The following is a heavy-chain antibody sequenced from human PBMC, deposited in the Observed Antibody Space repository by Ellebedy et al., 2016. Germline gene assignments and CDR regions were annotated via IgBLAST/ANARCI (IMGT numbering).Heavy chain of an antibody. V-gene: IGHV4-59*12. CDR3: ADYGDYVGY. J-gene: IGHJ4*02. CDR1: GGSISSYY. D-gene: IGHD4-17*01. Sequence: SETLSLXXTVSGGSISSYYWSWIRQPPGKGLEWIGYIYYSGSTNYNPSLKSRVTISVDTSKNQFSLKLSSVTAADTAVYYCADYGDYVGYWGQGTLVTVSS. CDR2: IYYSGST.